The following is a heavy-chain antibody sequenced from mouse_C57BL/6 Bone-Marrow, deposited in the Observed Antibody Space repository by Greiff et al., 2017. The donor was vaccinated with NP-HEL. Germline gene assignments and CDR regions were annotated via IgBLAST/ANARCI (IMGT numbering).Heavy chain of an antibody. CDR2: INPNNGGT. D-gene: IGHD3-2*02. Sequence: EVQLQQSGPELVKPGASVKIPCKASGYTFTDYNMDWVKQSHGKSLEWIGDINPNNGGTIYNQKFKGKATLTVDKSSSTAYMELRSLTSEDTAVYYCARGGDSSPGFAYWGQGTLVTVSA. CDR3: ARGGDSSPGFAY. J-gene: IGHJ3*01. CDR1: GYTFTDYN. V-gene: IGHV1-18*01.